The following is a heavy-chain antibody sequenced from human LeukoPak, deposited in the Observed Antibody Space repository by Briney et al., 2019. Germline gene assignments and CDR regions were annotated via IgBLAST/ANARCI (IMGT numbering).Heavy chain of an antibody. V-gene: IGHV5-51*01. D-gene: IGHD6-6*01. Sequence: GESLQISSQGSGYSFTSNLIVWVRQMPGKGLEWMGIIYPGDSDTRYSPSFQGQVTISADKSISTAYLQWRSLKASDTAMYYCATLGYSSSLIGSFDPWGQRTLVTVSS. J-gene: IGHJ5*02. CDR1: GYSFTSNL. CDR2: IYPGDSDT. CDR3: ATLGYSSSLIGSFDP.